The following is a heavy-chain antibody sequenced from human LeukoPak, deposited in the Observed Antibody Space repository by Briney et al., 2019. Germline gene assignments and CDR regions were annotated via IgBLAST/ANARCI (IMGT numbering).Heavy chain of an antibody. CDR3: ARAIQLSRNWYDP. Sequence: SLKVSCKASGGSFDTYTIQWVRQAPGQGLEWMGGIVPIYGTRMYAQKFQGRVTVTADKSSNTAHMELGSLSSDDTAVYFCARAIQLSRNWYDPWGQGTQVTVSS. CDR1: GGSFDTYT. J-gene: IGHJ5*02. V-gene: IGHV1-69*06. CDR2: IVPIYGTR. D-gene: IGHD1-1*01.